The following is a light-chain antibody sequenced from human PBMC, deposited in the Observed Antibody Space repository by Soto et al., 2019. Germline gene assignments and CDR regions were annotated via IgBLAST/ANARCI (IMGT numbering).Light chain of an antibody. J-gene: IGLJ1*01. CDR2: ANS. Sequence: QSVLTQPPSVSGAPGQRVTISFSGSSSNLGAGYDVQWYRQFPGTAPKLLIYANSVRPSGVPDRFSGSKSGTSASLAITGLQAEDEADYYCQSYDSSLIVSKVFGTGTKLTVL. CDR1: SSNLGAGYD. CDR3: QSYDSSLIVSKV. V-gene: IGLV1-40*01.